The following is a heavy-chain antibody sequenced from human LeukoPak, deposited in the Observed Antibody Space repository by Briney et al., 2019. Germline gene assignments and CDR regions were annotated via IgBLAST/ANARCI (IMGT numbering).Heavy chain of an antibody. CDR3: ARVRYYDFWSGSPDYYMDV. CDR2: IIPIFGTA. J-gene: IGHJ6*03. CDR1: GGTFSSYA. Sequence: SVKVSCKASGGTFSSYAISWVRQAPGQGLEWMGRIIPIFGTANYAQKLQGRVTMTTDTSTSTAYMELRSLRSDDTAVYYCARVRYYDFWSGSPDYYMDVWGKGTTVTVSS. V-gene: IGHV1-69*05. D-gene: IGHD3-3*01.